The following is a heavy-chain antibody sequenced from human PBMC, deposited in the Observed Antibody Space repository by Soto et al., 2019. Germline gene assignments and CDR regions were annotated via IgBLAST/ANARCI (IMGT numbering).Heavy chain of an antibody. V-gene: IGHV6-1*01. D-gene: IGHD6-19*01. CDR1: GDSVSSNTAA. Sequence: PSQTLSLTCAISGDSVSSNTAAWNWIRSSPSRGLEWLGRTYYRSNWRHDYAVSVKSRITVNPDTSKNHFSLQLNAVTPDDTAVDYCARGVAGSGFDLWGQGTLVTVSS. CDR2: TYYRSNWRH. J-gene: IGHJ4*02. CDR3: ARGVAGSGFDL.